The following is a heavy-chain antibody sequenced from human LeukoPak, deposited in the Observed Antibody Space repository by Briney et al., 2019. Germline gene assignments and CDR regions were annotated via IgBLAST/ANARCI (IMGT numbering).Heavy chain of an antibody. J-gene: IGHJ4*02. D-gene: IGHD3-9*01. CDR1: GGSISSYY. V-gene: IGHV4-4*07. CDR3: ARVRYSDVLTGYYGDGYFDY. CDR2: IYTSGST. Sequence: WETPDLTRTVSGGSISSYYWSWIRQPAGKGLEWIGRIYTSGSTNYNPSLKRRVPMPLDTCKNQFSLKLRSVPAADTAVYYCARVRYSDVLTGYYGDGYFDYRGQGTLVTVSS.